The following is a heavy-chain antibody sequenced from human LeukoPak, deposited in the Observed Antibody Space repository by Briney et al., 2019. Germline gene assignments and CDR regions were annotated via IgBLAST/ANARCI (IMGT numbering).Heavy chain of an antibody. CDR2: IYYSAST. D-gene: IGHD1-14*01. CDR1: GGSISSSSYY. Sequence: SETLSLTCTVSGGSISSSSYYWGWIRQPPGKGLEWIGSIYYSASTYYNPSLKSRVTISVDTSKNQFPLKLSSVTAADTAVYYCARDVYPNFDYWGQGTLVTVSS. CDR3: ARDVYPNFDY. V-gene: IGHV4-39*06. J-gene: IGHJ4*02.